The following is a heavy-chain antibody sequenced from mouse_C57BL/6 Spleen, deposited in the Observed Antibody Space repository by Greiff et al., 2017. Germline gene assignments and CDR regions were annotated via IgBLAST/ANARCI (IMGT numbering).Heavy chain of an antibody. J-gene: IGHJ4*01. CDR3: ARPTFDAMDY. Sequence: QVHVKQPGTELVKPGASVKLSCKASGYTFTSYWMHWVKPRPGQGLEWIGNINPSNGGTNYNEKFKCKATLTVDKSSSTAYMQLSSLTSEDSAVYYFARPTFDAMDYWGQGTSVTVSS. CDR2: INPSNGGT. CDR1: GYTFTSYW. V-gene: IGHV1-53*01. D-gene: IGHD1-1*01.